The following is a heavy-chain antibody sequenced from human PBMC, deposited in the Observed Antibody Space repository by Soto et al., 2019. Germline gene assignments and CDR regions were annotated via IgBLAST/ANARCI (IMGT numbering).Heavy chain of an antibody. V-gene: IGHV5-51*01. J-gene: IGHJ1*01. Sequence: PGESLKISCKASGYSFTTYWIGWVRQMPGKGLEWMGIIYPGDSDTKYSPSLQGQVTISADTSISTAYLQWSSLKASDTAMYYCASAPYYDSSGSPVQHWGQGTLVTVPS. CDR2: IYPGDSDT. CDR3: ASAPYYDSSGSPVQH. D-gene: IGHD3-22*01. CDR1: GYSFTTYW.